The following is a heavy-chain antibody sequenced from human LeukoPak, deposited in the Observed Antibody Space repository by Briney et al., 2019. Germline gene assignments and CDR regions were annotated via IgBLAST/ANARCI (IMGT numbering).Heavy chain of an antibody. J-gene: IGHJ4*02. V-gene: IGHV3-23*01. D-gene: IGHD6-6*01. CDR3: ANSSLA. CDR2: ISDSGDRT. Sequence: PGGSLRVSCAASGFTFSSYALTWVRQAPGKGLEWVSSISDSGDRTHYADSVKGRFTISRVSSKNTLFLQMSNLRTEDTAVYYCANSSLAWGQGTLVTVSS. CDR1: GFTFSSYA.